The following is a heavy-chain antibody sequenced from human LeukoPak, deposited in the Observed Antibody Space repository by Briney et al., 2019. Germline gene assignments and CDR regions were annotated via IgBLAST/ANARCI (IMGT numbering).Heavy chain of an antibody. J-gene: IGHJ6*02. CDR2: ISGNGVKT. V-gene: IGHV3-23*01. Sequence: PGESLRLSCAASGFTFWNCAMSWVRRAPGKGLEWVSSISGNGVKTYYADSLKGRFTISRDNSKSTLYLQMNSLRADDTAVYYCARVGDWSNYFGMDAWGQGTTVSVSS. CDR1: GFTFWNCA. CDR3: ARVGDWSNYFGMDA. D-gene: IGHD3-16*01.